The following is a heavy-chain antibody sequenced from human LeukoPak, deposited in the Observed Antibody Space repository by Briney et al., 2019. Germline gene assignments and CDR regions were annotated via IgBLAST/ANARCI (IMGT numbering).Heavy chain of an antibody. CDR2: IKQDGSEK. J-gene: IGHJ6*03. CDR1: GFTFSSYS. CDR3: ARDLDRTGFLEWLSYYYYYYMDV. Sequence: GGSLRLSCAASGFTFSSYSMSWVRQAPGKGLEWVANIKQDGSEKYYVDSVKGRFTISRDNAKNSLYLQMNSLRAEDTAVYYCARDLDRTGFLEWLSYYYYYYMDVWGKGTTVTVSS. V-gene: IGHV3-7*01. D-gene: IGHD3-3*01.